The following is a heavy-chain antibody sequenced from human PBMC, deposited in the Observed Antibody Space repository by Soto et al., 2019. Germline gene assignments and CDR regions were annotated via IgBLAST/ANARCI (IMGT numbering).Heavy chain of an antibody. J-gene: IGHJ4*02. V-gene: IGHV3-30*19. D-gene: IGHD1-26*01. CDR1: GFTFSSYG. Sequence: QVQLVESGGGVVQPGRSLRLSCAASGFTFSSYGMHWVRLAPGKGLEWVAGISYDGSNKYYADSVKGRFTLSRDKSNNTLYLQMNSLRAEDTTVYYCAGGAVGAYFDYWGQGTLVTVSS. CDR2: ISYDGSNK. CDR3: AGGAVGAYFDY.